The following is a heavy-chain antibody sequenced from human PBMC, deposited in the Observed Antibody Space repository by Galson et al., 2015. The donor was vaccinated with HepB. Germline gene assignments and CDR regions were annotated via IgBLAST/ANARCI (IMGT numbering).Heavy chain of an antibody. D-gene: IGHD6-13*01. CDR1: GFTFSSYA. V-gene: IGHV3-30*04. J-gene: IGHJ4*02. CDR3: ASGRAAAGTGWVDY. Sequence: LRLSCAASGFTFSSYAMHWVRQAPGKGLEWVAVISYDGSNKYYADSVKGRFTISRDNSKNTLYLQMNSLRAEDTAVYYCASGRAAAGTGWVDYWGQGTLVTVSS. CDR2: ISYDGSNK.